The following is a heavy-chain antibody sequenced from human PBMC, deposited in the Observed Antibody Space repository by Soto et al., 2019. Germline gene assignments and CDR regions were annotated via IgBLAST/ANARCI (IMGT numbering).Heavy chain of an antibody. CDR1: GYTFTSYA. D-gene: IGHD3-16*01. CDR2: INAGNGNT. V-gene: IGHV1-3*01. CDR3: AGPLGVGAPDYGMDV. Sequence: QVQLVQSGAEVKKPGASVKVSCKASGYTFTSYAMHWVRQAPGQRLEWMGWINAGNGNTKYSQKFQGRVTITRDTSASTAYMELSSLRSEDTAVYYCAGPLGVGAPDYGMDVWGQGTTVTVSS. J-gene: IGHJ6*02.